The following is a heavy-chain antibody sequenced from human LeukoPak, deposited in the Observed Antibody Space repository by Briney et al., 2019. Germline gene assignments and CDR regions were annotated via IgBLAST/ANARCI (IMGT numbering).Heavy chain of an antibody. J-gene: IGHJ5*02. V-gene: IGHV4-34*01. CDR1: GGSFSGYY. CDR2: INHSGST. CDR3: AREAVITMVRGVIRYNWFDP. Sequence: SETLSLTCAVYGGSFSGYYWSWIRQPPGKGLEWIGEINHSGSTNYNPSLKSRVTISVDTSKNQFSLKLCSVTAANTAVYYCAREAVITMVRGVIRYNWFDPWGQGTLVTVSS. D-gene: IGHD3-10*01.